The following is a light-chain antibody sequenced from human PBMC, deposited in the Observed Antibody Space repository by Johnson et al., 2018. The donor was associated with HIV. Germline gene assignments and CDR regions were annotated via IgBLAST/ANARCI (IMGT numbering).Light chain of an antibody. Sequence: QSVLTQPPSVSAAPGQRVTISCSGNSSNIENNYVSWYQQFPERAPKLLIYDNTKRPSGIPDRFSGSKSDTSATLAITGLQTGDEADYYCGTWDSRLTAYVIGTGTKVTVL. CDR3: GTWDSRLTAYV. CDR2: DNT. V-gene: IGLV1-51*01. J-gene: IGLJ1*01. CDR1: SSNIENNY.